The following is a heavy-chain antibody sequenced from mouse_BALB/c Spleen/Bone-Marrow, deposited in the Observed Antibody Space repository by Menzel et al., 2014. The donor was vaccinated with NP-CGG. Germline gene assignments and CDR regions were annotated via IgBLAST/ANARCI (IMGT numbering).Heavy chain of an antibody. Sequence: EVMLVESGAELVKPGASVKLSCTASGFNIKDTYMHWVKQRPEQGLEWIGRIDPANGNTKYDPKFQGKATITADTSSNTAYLQLSSLTSEDTAVYYGARWEYYAMDYWGQGTSVTVSS. V-gene: IGHV14-3*02. D-gene: IGHD4-1*01. CDR2: IDPANGNT. J-gene: IGHJ4*01. CDR1: GFNIKDTY. CDR3: ARWEYYAMDY.